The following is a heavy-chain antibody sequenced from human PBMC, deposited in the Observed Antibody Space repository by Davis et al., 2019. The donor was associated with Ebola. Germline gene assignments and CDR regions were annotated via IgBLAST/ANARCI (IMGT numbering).Heavy chain of an antibody. V-gene: IGHV4-31*03. CDR2: IYYSGST. D-gene: IGHD3-22*01. Sequence: LRLSCTVSGGSISRGGSYWTWIRQHPGKGLEWIGYIYYSGSTYYKPSLKSRVTISLDTSTNQFSLNLYSVTAADTAVYYCARDLRYDSSGYDYYFYMDVWGKGTTVTVSS. CDR1: GGSISRGGSY. J-gene: IGHJ6*03. CDR3: ARDLRYDSSGYDYYFYMDV.